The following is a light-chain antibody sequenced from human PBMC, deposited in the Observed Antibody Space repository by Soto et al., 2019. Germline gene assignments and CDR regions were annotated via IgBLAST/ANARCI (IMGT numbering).Light chain of an antibody. CDR3: QQSSSTPQT. CDR1: QSISNY. V-gene: IGKV1-39*01. J-gene: IGKJ4*01. Sequence: DIQMTQSPSSLSASVGDRVTITCRASQSISNYLSWYQQEPGKAPKLLINVASTLQSGVPSRFSDSGSGTDFTLAISSLQPEDFATYYCQQSSSTPQTFGGGTKVDIK. CDR2: VAS.